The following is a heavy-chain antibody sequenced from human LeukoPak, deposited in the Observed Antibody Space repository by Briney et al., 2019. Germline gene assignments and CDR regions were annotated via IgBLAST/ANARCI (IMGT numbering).Heavy chain of an antibody. CDR2: ISSSSSYT. CDR3: VRDVWGDRDGFFEC. Sequence: GGSLRLSCAASGFTFSDYYMSWIRQAPGKGLEWVSYISSSSSYTNYADSVKGRFTISRDNAKNSLYLQMNSLRAEDTAVYYCVRDVWGDRDGFFECWGQGTLVTVSS. J-gene: IGHJ4*02. D-gene: IGHD5-24*01. CDR1: GFTFSDYY. V-gene: IGHV3-11*06.